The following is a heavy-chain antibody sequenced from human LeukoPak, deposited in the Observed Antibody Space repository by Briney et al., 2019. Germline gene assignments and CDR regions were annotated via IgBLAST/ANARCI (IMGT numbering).Heavy chain of an antibody. CDR2: IKQDGSEK. D-gene: IGHD3-3*01. CDR1: GFTFSSHW. V-gene: IGHV3-7*01. CDR3: AREGFLEWLVNIDY. J-gene: IGHJ4*02. Sequence: GGSLRLSCAASGFTFSSHWMSWVRQAPGKGLEGVAHIKQDGSEKYYVDPVKGRFTISRDNAKNSLYLQMNSLRAEDTAVYYCAREGFLEWLVNIDYWGQGTLVTVSS.